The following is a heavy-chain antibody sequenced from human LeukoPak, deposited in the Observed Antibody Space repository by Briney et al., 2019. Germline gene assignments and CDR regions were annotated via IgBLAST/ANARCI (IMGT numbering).Heavy chain of an antibody. Sequence: GGSLRLSCAASGFTVSSNYMSWVRQAPGKGLEWVSVIFSGGNTYYADSVKGRFTISRGNSKNTLYLQMSSLRAEDTAVYYCARTLVGAIPFDYWGQGTLVTVSS. D-gene: IGHD1-26*01. CDR3: ARTLVGAIPFDY. J-gene: IGHJ4*02. V-gene: IGHV3-53*01. CDR2: IFSGGNT. CDR1: GFTVSSNY.